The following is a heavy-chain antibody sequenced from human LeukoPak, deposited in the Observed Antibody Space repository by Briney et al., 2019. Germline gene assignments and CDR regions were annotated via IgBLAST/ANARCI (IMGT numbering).Heavy chain of an antibody. CDR2: IYTSGST. V-gene: IGHV4-4*07. J-gene: IGHJ6*03. D-gene: IGHD3-10*01. CDR3: ARERRRGGGYYYYYRDV. CDR1: GGSISSYY. Sequence: SETLSLTCTVSGGSISSYYWGWIRQPAGKGLEWIGRIYTSGSTDYNPSLKSRVTISVDTSKNQFSLKLSSVTAADTAIYYCARERRRGGGYYYYYRDVGGKGP.